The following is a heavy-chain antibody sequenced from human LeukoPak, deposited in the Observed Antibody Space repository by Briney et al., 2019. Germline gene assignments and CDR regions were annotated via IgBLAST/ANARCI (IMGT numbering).Heavy chain of an antibody. CDR3: AREGNYYDGSGYYPGAFDI. CDR2: ISPILGIA. CDR1: GGTFSSYA. Sequence: ASVKVSCKASGGTFSSYAISWVRQAPGQGLEWMGRISPILGIANYAQKFQGRVTITADKSTSTAYMELSSLRSEDTAVYYCAREGNYYDGSGYYPGAFDIWGQGTMVTVSS. V-gene: IGHV1-69*04. J-gene: IGHJ3*02. D-gene: IGHD3-22*01.